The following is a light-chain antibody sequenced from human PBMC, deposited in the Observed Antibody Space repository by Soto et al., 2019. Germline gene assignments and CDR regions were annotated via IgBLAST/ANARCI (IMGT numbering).Light chain of an antibody. J-gene: IGKJ4*01. V-gene: IGKV3-20*01. CDR1: QSVSSSY. CDR2: GAS. Sequence: IVLTQSPGTLSLSPWERATLSCRSSQSVSSSYLAWYQQKPGQAPRLLIYGASSRATGIPDRFSGSGSGTDFTLTISRLEPEDFAVYYCQQYGSSPPGLTFGGGTKVDIK. CDR3: QQYGSSPPGLT.